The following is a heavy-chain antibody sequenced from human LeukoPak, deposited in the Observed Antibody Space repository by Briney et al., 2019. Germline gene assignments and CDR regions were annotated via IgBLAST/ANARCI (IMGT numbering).Heavy chain of an antibody. CDR3: TRGQWLVPLDY. Sequence: PSGTLSLTCAVSGGSISSSNWWSWVRQPPGKGLEWIGEIYHNGSTNYSPSLKSRVTMSVDKSKNQFSLKLSSVTAADTAVYYCTRGQWLVPLDYWGQGTLVIVSS. D-gene: IGHD6-19*01. V-gene: IGHV4-4*02. CDR2: IYHNGST. J-gene: IGHJ4*02. CDR1: GGSISSSNW.